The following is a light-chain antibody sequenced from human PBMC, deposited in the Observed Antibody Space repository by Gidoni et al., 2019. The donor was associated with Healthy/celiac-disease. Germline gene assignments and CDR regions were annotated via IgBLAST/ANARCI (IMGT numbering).Light chain of an antibody. J-gene: IGKJ2*01. CDR3: KQSQSTPSYT. CDR1: QSISSY. Sequence: DIQMTQSPSSLSASVGDRVTITCRASQSISSYLNWYQQKPGKAPKLLIYAASSLESGVPARFSGSGSGTDFTLTISSLEAEDVATYYCKQSQSTPSYTFGQGTKLEIK. V-gene: IGKV1-39*01. CDR2: AAS.